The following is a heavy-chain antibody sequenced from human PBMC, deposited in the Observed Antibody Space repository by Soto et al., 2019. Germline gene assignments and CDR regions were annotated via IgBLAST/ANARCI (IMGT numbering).Heavy chain of an antibody. J-gene: IGHJ4*02. CDR1: GGTFSSYA. CDR3: ARSPLGYCSGGSCQPFDY. Sequence: VASVKVSCKASGGTFSSYAISWVRQAPGQGLEWMGGIIPIFGTANYAQKFQGGVTITADKSTSTAYMELSSLRSEDTAVYYCARSPLGYCSGGSCQPFDYWGQGTLVTVSS. V-gene: IGHV1-69*06. CDR2: IIPIFGTA. D-gene: IGHD2-15*01.